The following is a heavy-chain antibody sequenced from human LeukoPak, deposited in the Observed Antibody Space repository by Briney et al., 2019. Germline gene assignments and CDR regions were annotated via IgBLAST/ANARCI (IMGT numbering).Heavy chain of an antibody. CDR3: AKAPPSSYYYYYGMDV. CDR1: GFTFSSYA. V-gene: IGHV3-23*01. Sequence: GGSLRLSCAASGFTFSSYAMSWVHQAPGKGLEWVSAISGSGGSTYYADSVKGRFTISRDISKNTLYLQMNSLRAEDTAVYYCAKAPPSSYYYYYGMDVWGQGTTVTVSS. CDR2: ISGSGGST. J-gene: IGHJ6*02. D-gene: IGHD6-13*01.